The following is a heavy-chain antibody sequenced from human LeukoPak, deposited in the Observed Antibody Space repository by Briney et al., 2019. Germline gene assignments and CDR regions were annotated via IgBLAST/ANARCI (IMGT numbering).Heavy chain of an antibody. Sequence: GGSLRLSCAASGFTVSSNYMSWVRQAPGKGLEWVSVIYSGGSTYYADSVKGRFTISRDNSKNTLYLQMNSLRAEDTAVCYCARDPPDYGGNSGYWGQGTLVTVSS. V-gene: IGHV3-66*01. CDR1: GFTVSSNY. D-gene: IGHD4-23*01. CDR3: ARDPPDYGGNSGY. J-gene: IGHJ4*02. CDR2: IYSGGST.